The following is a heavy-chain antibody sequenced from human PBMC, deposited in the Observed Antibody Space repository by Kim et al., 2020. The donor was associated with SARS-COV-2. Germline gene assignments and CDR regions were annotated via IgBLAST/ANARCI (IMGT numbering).Heavy chain of an antibody. CDR2: ISHDGSNK. D-gene: IGHD2-15*01. Sequence: GGSLRLSCAASGFTLSTYGLHWVRQAPGKGLEWVTHISHDGSNKFYGDSVKGRFTISRDISKNTVYLQMNSLRAEDTAVYYCAKGVVVVTATHWAFDIWGQGTVVTVSS. CDR1: GFTLSTYG. J-gene: IGHJ3*02. CDR3: AKGVVVVTATHWAFDI. V-gene: IGHV3-30*18.